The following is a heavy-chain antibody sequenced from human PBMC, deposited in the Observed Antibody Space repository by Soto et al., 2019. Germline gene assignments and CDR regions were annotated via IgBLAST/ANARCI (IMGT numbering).Heavy chain of an antibody. D-gene: IGHD4-17*01. V-gene: IGHV3-30-3*01. CDR3: CYGDYNY. CDR1: GFTFSSYA. CDR2: ISYDGSNK. Sequence: QVQLVESGGGVVQPGRSLRLSCAASGFTFSSYAMHWVRQAPGKGLEWVAVISYDGSNKYYADSVKGRFTISRDNSKNTLYLQMNSLRVEDTAVYYCCYGDYNYWGQGTLVTVSS. J-gene: IGHJ4*02.